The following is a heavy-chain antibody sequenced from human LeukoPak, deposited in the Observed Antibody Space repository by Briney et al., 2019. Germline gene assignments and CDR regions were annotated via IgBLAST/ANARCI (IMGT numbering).Heavy chain of an antibody. V-gene: IGHV1-69*05. D-gene: IGHD1-1*01. CDR1: GGTFSSYA. J-gene: IGHJ3*02. CDR2: IIPIFGTA. Sequence: SVKVSCKASGGTFSSYAISWVRQAPGQGLEWMGGIIPIFGTANYTQKFQGRVTITTDESTSTAYMELSSLRSEDTDVYYCARVTTFDAFDIWGQGTMVTVSS. CDR3: ARVTTFDAFDI.